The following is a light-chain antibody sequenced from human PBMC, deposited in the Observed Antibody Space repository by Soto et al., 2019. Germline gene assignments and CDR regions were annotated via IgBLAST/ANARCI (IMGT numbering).Light chain of an antibody. V-gene: IGKV1-33*01. CDR1: EDIRTS. CDR2: GAF. Sequence: DIQMTQSPSSLSASVGARVSITCQASEDIRTSLSWFQHKPGRAPKLLIDGAFYLEKGVPSRFRGSGSGTDFTLTISSLQPEDIATYYCQHYNNLPPFTFGPGTIVDIK. CDR3: QHYNNLPPFT. J-gene: IGKJ3*01.